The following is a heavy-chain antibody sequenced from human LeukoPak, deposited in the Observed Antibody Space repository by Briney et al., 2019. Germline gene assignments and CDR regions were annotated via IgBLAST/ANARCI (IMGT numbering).Heavy chain of an antibody. D-gene: IGHD6-19*01. CDR3: ARGYSSGGGPFDR. Sequence: GGSLRLSCATSGFTFSSFAMSWVRQAPGKGLEWVSSITVSIGYTYYADSVKGRFTISRDNSKNTLYLQMNSLRAEDTAVYYCARGYSSGGGPFDRWGQGTLVTVSS. CDR1: GFTFSSFA. CDR2: ITVSIGYT. V-gene: IGHV3-23*01. J-gene: IGHJ5*02.